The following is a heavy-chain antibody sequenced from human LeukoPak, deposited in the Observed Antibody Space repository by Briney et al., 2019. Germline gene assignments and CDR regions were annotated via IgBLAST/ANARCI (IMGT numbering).Heavy chain of an antibody. CDR3: ARDRPVLWFGELLS. D-gene: IGHD3-10*01. CDR2: ISAYNGNT. J-gene: IGHJ4*02. CDR1: GYTFTSYG. Sequence: GASVKVSCKASGYTFTSYGISWVRQAPGQGLEWMGWISAYNGNTNYAQKLQGRVTMTTDTSTSTAYMELRSLRSDDTAVYYCARDRPVLWFGELLSWGQGTLVTVSS. V-gene: IGHV1-18*01.